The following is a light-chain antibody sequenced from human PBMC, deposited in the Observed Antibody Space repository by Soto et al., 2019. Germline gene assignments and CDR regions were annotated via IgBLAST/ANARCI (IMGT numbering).Light chain of an antibody. Sequence: DIQMTQSPSTLSASVADRVTIKCRASQSISSWLAWYQQKPGKAPKLLIYDASSLESGVPSRFSGSGSGTEFTLTISSLQPDDFATYYCQQYNNYSWTFGQGTKVDIK. CDR2: DAS. CDR1: QSISSW. V-gene: IGKV1-5*01. CDR3: QQYNNYSWT. J-gene: IGKJ1*01.